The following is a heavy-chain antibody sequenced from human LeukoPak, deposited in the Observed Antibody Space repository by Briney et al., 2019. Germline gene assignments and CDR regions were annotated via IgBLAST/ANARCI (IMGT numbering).Heavy chain of an antibody. J-gene: IGHJ3*02. CDR2: SRNKVNSYTT. CDR3: ARGGAPGAFDI. V-gene: IGHV3-72*01. CDR1: GFTFSRFD. Sequence: GGSLRLSCAASGFTFSRFDMNWVRQAPGKGLEWVGRSRNKVNSYTTEYAASVKGRCTISRDDSKKSLYLEMNSLKSEDTAVYYCARGGAPGAFDIWGQGTMVTVSS. D-gene: IGHD6-25*01.